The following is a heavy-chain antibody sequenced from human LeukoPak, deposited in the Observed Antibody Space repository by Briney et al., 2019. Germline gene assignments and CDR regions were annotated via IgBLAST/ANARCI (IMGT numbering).Heavy chain of an antibody. V-gene: IGHV3-74*01. CDR1: GFTFSNFW. J-gene: IGHJ4*02. CDR3: VGGYDPHY. Sequence: TGGSLRLSCAASGFTFSNFWMHWVRQGPGKGLVWVSRINSDGSDTSYADSVKGRLTISRDNAKNTLYLQMNSLRAEDTAIYYCVGGYDPHYWGQGTLVTVSS. CDR2: INSDGSDT. D-gene: IGHD2-8*02.